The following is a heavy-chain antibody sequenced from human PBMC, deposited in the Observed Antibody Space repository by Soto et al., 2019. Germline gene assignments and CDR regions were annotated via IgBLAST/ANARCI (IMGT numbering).Heavy chain of an antibody. D-gene: IGHD3-10*01. V-gene: IGHV3-21*01. CDR3: ARGPPMVRGVTHFDY. J-gene: IGHJ4*02. Sequence: GGSLRLSCAASGFTFSSYSMNWVRQAPGKGLEGVSSISSSSSYIYYADSVKGRFTISRDNAKNSLYLQMNSLRAEDTAVYYCARGPPMVRGVTHFDYWGQGTLVTVSS. CDR1: GFTFSSYS. CDR2: ISSSSSYI.